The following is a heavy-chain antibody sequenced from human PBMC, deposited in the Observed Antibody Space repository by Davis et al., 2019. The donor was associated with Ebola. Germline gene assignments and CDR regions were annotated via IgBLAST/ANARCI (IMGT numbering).Heavy chain of an antibody. J-gene: IGHJ6*02. Sequence: PSETLSLTCTVSGGSISSSSYYWGWIRQPPGKGLEWIGTFYYSGSTYYNPSLKSRVTISVDTSKNQFSLKLSSVTAADTAVYYCARAAPGTRYYYYGMDVWGQGTTVTVSS. CDR2: FYYSGST. CDR3: ARAAPGTRYYYYGMDV. D-gene: IGHD1-14*01. CDR1: GGSISSSSYY. V-gene: IGHV4-39*07.